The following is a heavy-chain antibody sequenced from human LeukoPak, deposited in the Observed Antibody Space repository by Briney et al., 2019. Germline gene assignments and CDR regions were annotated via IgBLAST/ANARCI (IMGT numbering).Heavy chain of an antibody. D-gene: IGHD3-10*01. CDR1: GFTFSSYG. Sequence: GGSLRLSCAASGFTFSSYGMSWVRQAPGKGLEWVSAISGSGGSTYYADSVKGRFTISRDNSKNTLYLQMNSLRAEDTAVCYCAKRVYGSGSYYFDYWGQGTLVTVSS. CDR3: AKRVYGSGSYYFDY. V-gene: IGHV3-23*01. CDR2: ISGSGGST. J-gene: IGHJ4*02.